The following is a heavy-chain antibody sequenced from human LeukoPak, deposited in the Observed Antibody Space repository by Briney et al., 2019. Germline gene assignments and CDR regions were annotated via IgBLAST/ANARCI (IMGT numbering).Heavy chain of an antibody. V-gene: IGHV3-7*01. CDR1: GFTFNNYW. CDR3: ARFDYGDYDDAFDI. J-gene: IGHJ3*02. CDR2: IKQDGSEK. D-gene: IGHD4-17*01. Sequence: GGSLRLSCAASGFTFNNYWMCWVRQAPGKGLEWVANIKQDGSEKYYADSVKGRFTISRDNVKNSLYLQMNSLSAEDTAVYYCARFDYGDYDDAFDIWGQGTMVTVSS.